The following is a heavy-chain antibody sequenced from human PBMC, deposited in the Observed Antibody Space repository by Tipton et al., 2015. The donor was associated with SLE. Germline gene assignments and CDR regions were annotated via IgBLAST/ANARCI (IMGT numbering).Heavy chain of an antibody. V-gene: IGHV1-18*03. CDR3: SKAPLPQGACALDT. D-gene: IGHD3-16*02. CDR1: GYAFISYG. J-gene: IGHJ3*02. Sequence: QLVQSGPEVKKPGASVKVSCRASGYAFISYGISWVRQAPGQGLEWVGWISTYDGNTHYSQKLQGRVTMTTDISTSTAYMDRRSPRSHCITVCEFSKAPLPQGACALDTCGQGT. CDR2: ISTYDGNT.